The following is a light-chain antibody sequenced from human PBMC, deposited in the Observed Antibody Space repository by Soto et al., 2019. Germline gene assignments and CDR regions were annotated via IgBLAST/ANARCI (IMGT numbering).Light chain of an antibody. CDR1: SSNIGNNY. CDR2: DNN. CDR3: SSYANSDTLYV. Sequence: QSVLTQSPSVSAAPGQKVTISCSGSSSNIGNNYVSWYQQLPGTAPKLLIYDNNKRPSGIPDRFSGSKSGNTASLTISGLQAEDEADYYCSSYANSDTLYVFGSGTKLTVL. V-gene: IGLV1-51*01. J-gene: IGLJ1*01.